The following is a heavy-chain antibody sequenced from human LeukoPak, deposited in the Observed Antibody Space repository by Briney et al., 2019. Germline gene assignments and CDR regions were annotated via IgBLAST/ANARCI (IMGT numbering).Heavy chain of an antibody. CDR2: VSYDGDNK. J-gene: IGHJ4*02. V-gene: IGHV3-30*04. CDR3: AKGGPQFFDY. D-gene: IGHD5-24*01. CDR1: GFTFSDYA. Sequence: GGSLRLSCAASGFTFSDYALHWVRQAPGKGLEWVAIVSYDGDNKYYTASAKGRFTISRDNSQDTLFLQMNSLRVEDTAIYYCAKGGPQFFDYWGQGTLVTVSS.